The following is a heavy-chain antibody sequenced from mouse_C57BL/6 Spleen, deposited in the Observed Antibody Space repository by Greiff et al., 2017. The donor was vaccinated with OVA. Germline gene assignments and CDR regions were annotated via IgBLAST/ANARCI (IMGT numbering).Heavy chain of an antibody. CDR2: IDPSSGGT. Sequence: QVQLQQPGAELVKPGASVKLSCKASGYTFNSYWMHWVKQRPGRGLEWIGKIDPSSGGTKYNEKFKGKATLTVDKPSSTAYMQLSSLTSEDSAVDYCARGGISSPRYFDVWGTGPTVTVAS. D-gene: IGHD1-1*01. J-gene: IGHJ1*03. CDR1: GYTFNSYW. CDR3: ARGGISSPRYFDV. V-gene: IGHV1-72*01.